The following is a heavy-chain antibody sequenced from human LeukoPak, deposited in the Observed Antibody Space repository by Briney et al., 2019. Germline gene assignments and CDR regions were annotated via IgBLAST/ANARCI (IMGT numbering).Heavy chain of an antibody. CDR2: IIPIFGTA. Sequence: GASVKVSCKASGGTFSSYAISWVRQAPGQGLEWMGGIIPIFGTANYAQKFQGRATITTDESTSTAYMELSSLRSEDTAVYYCARSVGMLYFDYWGQGTLVTVSS. V-gene: IGHV1-69*05. D-gene: IGHD2-8*01. J-gene: IGHJ4*02. CDR1: GGTFSSYA. CDR3: ARSVGMLYFDY.